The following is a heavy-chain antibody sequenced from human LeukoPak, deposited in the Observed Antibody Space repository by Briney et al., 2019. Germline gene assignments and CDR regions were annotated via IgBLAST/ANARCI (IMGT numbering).Heavy chain of an antibody. CDR1: GGTFSSYT. CDR3: ASLDRAMVNGAFDI. Sequence: GASVKVSCKASGGTFSSYTISWVRQAPGQGLEWMGRIIPILGIANYAQKFQGTVTITADKSTSTAYMELSSLRSEDTAVYYCASLDRAMVNGAFDIWGRGTMVTVSS. V-gene: IGHV1-69*02. J-gene: IGHJ3*02. D-gene: IGHD5-18*01. CDR2: IIPILGIA.